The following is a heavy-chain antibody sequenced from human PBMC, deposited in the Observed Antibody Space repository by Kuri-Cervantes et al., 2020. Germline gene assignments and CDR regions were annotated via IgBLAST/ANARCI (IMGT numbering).Heavy chain of an antibody. CDR2: ISYDGSNK. V-gene: IGHV3-30*03. CDR1: GFTFSSYG. CDR3: ARADHPSGYFDY. Sequence: GESLKISCAASGFTFSSYGMHWVRQAPGKGLEWVAVISYDGSNKYYADSVKGRFTISRDNSKNTLYLQMNSLRAEDTAVYYCARADHPSGYFDYWGQGTLVTVSS. J-gene: IGHJ4*02. D-gene: IGHD3-22*01.